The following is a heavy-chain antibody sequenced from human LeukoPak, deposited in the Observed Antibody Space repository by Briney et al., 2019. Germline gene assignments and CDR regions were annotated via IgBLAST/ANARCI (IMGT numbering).Heavy chain of an antibody. CDR2: IIPIFGTA. V-gene: IGHV1-69*06. CDR3: VCYYGSGSYQKYYFDY. D-gene: IGHD3-10*01. J-gene: IGHJ4*02. Sequence: EASAKVSCKASGATFSSYAISWVRQAPGQGLEWMGGIIPIFGTANYAQKFQGRVTITADKSTSTAYMELSSLRSEDTAVYYCVCYYGSGSYQKYYFDYWGQGTLVTVSS. CDR1: GATFSSYA.